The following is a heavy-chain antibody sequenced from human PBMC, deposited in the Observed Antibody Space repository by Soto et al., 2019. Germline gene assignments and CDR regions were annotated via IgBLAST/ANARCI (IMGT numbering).Heavy chain of an antibody. J-gene: IGHJ6*02. Sequence: PGGSLRLSCAASGFTFSSYDMHWVRQATGKGLEWVSAIGTAGDTYYPGSVKGRFTISRENAKNSLYLQMNSLRAGDTAVYYCARAQTAGAYYDFWSGYLPHYYYGMDVWGQGTTVTVSS. CDR3: ARAQTAGAYYDFWSGYLPHYYYGMDV. D-gene: IGHD3-3*01. CDR1: GFTFSSYD. V-gene: IGHV3-13*01. CDR2: IGTAGDT.